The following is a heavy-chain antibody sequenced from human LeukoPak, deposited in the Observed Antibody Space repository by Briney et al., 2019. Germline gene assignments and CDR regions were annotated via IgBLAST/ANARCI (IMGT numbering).Heavy chain of an antibody. Sequence: GGSLRLSCAASGFTFDDYGMSWVRQAPGEGLEWVSGINWNGGSTGYADSVKGRFTISRDNAKNSLYLQMNSLRAEDTALYYCAREPYGSGSYGAFDIWGQGTMVTVSS. CDR3: AREPYGSGSYGAFDI. CDR2: INWNGGST. J-gene: IGHJ3*02. CDR1: GFTFDDYG. D-gene: IGHD3-10*01. V-gene: IGHV3-20*04.